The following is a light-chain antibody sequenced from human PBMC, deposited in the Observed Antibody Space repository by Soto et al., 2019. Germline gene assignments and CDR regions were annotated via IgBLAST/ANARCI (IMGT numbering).Light chain of an antibody. V-gene: IGLV2-14*01. CDR1: SSDVGGYNS. CDR2: EVT. CDR3: RSYTSSSTRV. J-gene: IGLJ1*01. Sequence: QSVLAQPASVSESPGQSITISCTGTSSDVGGYNSVSWYQQHPGKAPKLVIYEVTNRPSGISNRFSGSKSGNTASLTISGLQAEDEADYYCRSYTSSSTRVFGTGTKVTVL.